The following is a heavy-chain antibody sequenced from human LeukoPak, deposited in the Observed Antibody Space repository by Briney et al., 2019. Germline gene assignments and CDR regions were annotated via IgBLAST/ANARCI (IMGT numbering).Heavy chain of an antibody. CDR1: GFTFSSYS. Sequence: GGSLRLSCAASGFTFSSYSMNWVRQAPGKGLEWISYINGGSDAIYYADSVKGRFTISRDNAKTSLYLQMNSLRDEDTAVYYCARDHNWSFDYWGQGTLVTVSS. V-gene: IGHV3-48*02. CDR3: ARDHNWSFDY. J-gene: IGHJ4*02. CDR2: INGGSDAI. D-gene: IGHD1-20*01.